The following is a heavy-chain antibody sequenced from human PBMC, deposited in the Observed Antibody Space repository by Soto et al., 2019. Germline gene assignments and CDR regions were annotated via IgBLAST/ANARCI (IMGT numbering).Heavy chain of an antibody. CDR1: GFTFSDYV. Sequence: VQLVESGGGVVQPGRSLRLSCAASGFTFSDYVMHWVRQAPGKGLEWVAVVSHDGRNTHYADSVKGRFTISRDSSKNTVSLEMTSLRAEDTAGYYCATGGRQWLVTSDFNYWGQGALVTVSS. CDR2: VSHDGRNT. D-gene: IGHD6-19*01. J-gene: IGHJ4*02. V-gene: IGHV3-30*03. CDR3: ATGGRQWLVTSDFNY.